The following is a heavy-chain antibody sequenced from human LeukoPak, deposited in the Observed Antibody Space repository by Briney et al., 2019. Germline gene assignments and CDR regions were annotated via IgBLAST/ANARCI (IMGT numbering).Heavy chain of an antibody. CDR1: GGTFSSYA. V-gene: IGHV1-69*05. CDR2: IIPIFGTA. Sequence: SVKVSCKASGGTFSSYAISWVRQAPGQGLEWMGGIIPIFGTANYAQKFQGRVTITTDESTSTAYMELSSLRSEDTAVYYCASMGGTVPHYYYYYMDVWSKGTTVTVSS. CDR3: ASMGGTVPHYYYYYMDV. D-gene: IGHD3-16*01. J-gene: IGHJ6*03.